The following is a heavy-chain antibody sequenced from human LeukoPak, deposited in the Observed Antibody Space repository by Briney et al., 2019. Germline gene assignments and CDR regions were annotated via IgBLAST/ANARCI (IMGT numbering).Heavy chain of an antibody. CDR2: ISSSGSTI. V-gene: IGHV3-48*03. CDR1: GFTFSSYE. Sequence: GGSLRLSCAASGFTFSSYEMNWVRQAPGKGLEWVSYISSSGSTIYYADSVKGRFTISRDNAKNSLYLQMNSLRAEDTAVYYCARTQTGYTYYYYYYGMDVWGKGTTVTVSS. D-gene: IGHD5-18*01. J-gene: IGHJ6*04. CDR3: ARTQTGYTYYYYYYGMDV.